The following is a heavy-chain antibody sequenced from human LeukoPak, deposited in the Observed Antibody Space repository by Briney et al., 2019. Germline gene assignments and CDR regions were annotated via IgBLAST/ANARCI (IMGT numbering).Heavy chain of an antibody. Sequence: PGGSLRLSSAASGFTFSSHWMSCVRPAPGKGLEWVANIKQDGGEKYYVDSVKGRFTISRDNAENSLYVQMNSLRAEDTAMYYCARVRIGATWAFDIWGQGTMVTVSS. CDR2: IKQDGGEK. D-gene: IGHD6-13*01. CDR3: ARVRIGATWAFDI. CDR1: GFTFSSHW. J-gene: IGHJ3*02. V-gene: IGHV3-7*01.